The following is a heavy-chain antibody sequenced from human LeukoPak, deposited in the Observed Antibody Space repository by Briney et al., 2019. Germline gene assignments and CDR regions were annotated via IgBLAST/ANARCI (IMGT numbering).Heavy chain of an antibody. V-gene: IGHV4-39*01. CDR3: ARRDRIAAAGFDY. CDR1: GGSISSSRYY. Sequence: SETLSLTCTVSGGSISSSRYYWGWIRQPPGKGLEWIGSIYYSGSTYNNPSLKSRVTISVDTSKNQFSLKLNSVTAADTAVYYCARRDRIAAAGFDYWGQGTLVTVSS. J-gene: IGHJ4*02. D-gene: IGHD6-13*01. CDR2: IYYSGST.